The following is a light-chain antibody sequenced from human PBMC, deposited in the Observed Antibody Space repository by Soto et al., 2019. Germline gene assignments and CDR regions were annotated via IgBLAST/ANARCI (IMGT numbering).Light chain of an antibody. CDR2: WAS. CDR1: QCVLYNSNNKNY. Sequence: DLLLTPSPDSLALSLGERSTTNCKSSQCVLYNSNNKNYFAWYQQKPGQPPKLLISWASTRESGVPDRFSGSGSGTDFTLTISSLQAEDVAVYYCQQYFSAPQTFGQGTKVDIK. CDR3: QQYFSAPQT. J-gene: IGKJ1*01. V-gene: IGKV4-1*01.